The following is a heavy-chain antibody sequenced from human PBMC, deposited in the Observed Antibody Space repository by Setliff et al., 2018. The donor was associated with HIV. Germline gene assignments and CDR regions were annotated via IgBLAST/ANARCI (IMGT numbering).Heavy chain of an antibody. Sequence: SVKVSCKASGGTFSSYAISWVRQAPGQGLEWMGGIIPMFGTGFYAQKFQGRVTITADKSTSTAYMELSSLRSEDTAVYYCARDAPTVYANGWFDPWGQGTLVTVSS. CDR1: GGTFSSYA. CDR2: IIPMFGTG. D-gene: IGHD2-8*01. V-gene: IGHV1-69*06. CDR3: ARDAPTVYANGWFDP. J-gene: IGHJ5*02.